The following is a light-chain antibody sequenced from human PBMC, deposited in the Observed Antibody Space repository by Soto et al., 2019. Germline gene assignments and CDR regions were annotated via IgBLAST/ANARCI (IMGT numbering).Light chain of an antibody. CDR3: QQRYSWPLT. CDR2: EAS. Sequence: EIVLTQSPATLSLSPGEGATLSCRASQSIASHLAWYQQKPGQAPRLLIYEASKRATGIPARFSGSGSGTDFTLTISSLEPEDFANYYCQQRYSWPLTFGGGTKVEIK. CDR1: QSIASH. J-gene: IGKJ4*01. V-gene: IGKV3-11*01.